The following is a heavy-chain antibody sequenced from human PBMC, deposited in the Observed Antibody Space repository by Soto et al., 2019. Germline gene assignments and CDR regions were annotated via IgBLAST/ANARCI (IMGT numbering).Heavy chain of an antibody. CDR1: GITFSNYA. CDR2: ISGDGDST. D-gene: IGHD3-10*01. CDR3: ARGARGFFYMDV. V-gene: IGHV3-23*01. J-gene: IGHJ6*03. Sequence: PGGSLRLSCAASGITFSNYAMSWVRQGPGKGLEWVSGISGDGDSTNYAESVKGRFTISRDNSKNTVYLQMNSLRAEDTAVYYCARGARGFFYMDVWGKGTTVTVSS.